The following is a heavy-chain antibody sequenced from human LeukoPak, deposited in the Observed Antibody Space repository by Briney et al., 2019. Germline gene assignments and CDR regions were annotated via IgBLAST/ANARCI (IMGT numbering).Heavy chain of an antibody. J-gene: IGHJ4*02. V-gene: IGHV3-23*01. D-gene: IGHD3-10*01. CDR3: ARDMGGSGSQPDY. CDR1: GFTFSSYA. Sequence: PGGSLRLSCAASGFTFSSYAMSWVRQAPGKGLEWVSAISGSGGSTYYADSVKGRFTISRDNSKNTLYLQMNSLRAEDTAVYYCARDMGGSGSQPDYWGQGTPVTVSS. CDR2: ISGSGGST.